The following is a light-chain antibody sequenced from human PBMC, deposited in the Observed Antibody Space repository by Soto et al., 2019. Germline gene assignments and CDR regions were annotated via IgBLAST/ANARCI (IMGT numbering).Light chain of an antibody. CDR2: DVS. J-gene: IGLJ1*01. Sequence: QSALTQPASVSGSPGQSITISCTGTSSDVGGYNYVSWYQQHPGKAPKLMIYDVSNRPSGVSNRFSGSQSGNTASLTISGPPAEDRGDYYCSSYTSSSTLPVFGTGTKLTVL. CDR1: SSDVGGYNY. V-gene: IGLV2-14*01. CDR3: SSYTSSSTLPV.